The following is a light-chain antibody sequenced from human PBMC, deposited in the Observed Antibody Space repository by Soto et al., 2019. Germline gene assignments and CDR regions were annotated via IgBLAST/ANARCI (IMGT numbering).Light chain of an antibody. CDR1: SRHNTNA. CDR3: QAWATGIHI. CDR2: VNSDGSH. Sequence: QLVLTQSPSASASLGASVKLTCTLSSRHNTNAIAWHQQQPKKGPRFLMKVNSDGSHFKGDGIHDRFSGSSSGAERYLTISSLQSEDEADYYCQAWATGIHIFGGGTKLTVL. V-gene: IGLV4-69*01. J-gene: IGLJ2*01.